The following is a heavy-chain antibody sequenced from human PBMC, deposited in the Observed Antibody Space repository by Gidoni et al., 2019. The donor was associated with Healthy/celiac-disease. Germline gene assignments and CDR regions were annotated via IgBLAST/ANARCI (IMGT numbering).Heavy chain of an antibody. V-gene: IGHV1-69*01. D-gene: IGHD2-15*01. Sequence: QVQLVQSGAEVQKPGSSVKVSCKASGGTFSSYAISWVRQAPGQGLEWMGGVIPIFGTANYAQKFQGRVTITADESTSTAYMELSSLRSEDTAVYYCARDDYCSGGSCYSGEYYYYGMDAWGQGTTVTVSS. CDR1: GGTFSSYA. CDR2: VIPIFGTA. J-gene: IGHJ6*02. CDR3: ARDDYCSGGSCYSGEYYYYGMDA.